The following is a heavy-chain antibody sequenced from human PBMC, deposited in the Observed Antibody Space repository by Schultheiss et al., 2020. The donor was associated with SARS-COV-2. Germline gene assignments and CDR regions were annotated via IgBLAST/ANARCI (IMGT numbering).Heavy chain of an antibody. D-gene: IGHD3-10*01. CDR2: IYYSGST. J-gene: IGHJ6*02. CDR3: AREHRSSGKLNYGMDV. Sequence: SQTLSLTCTVSGGSISSHYWSWMRQPPGKGLEWIGYIYYSGSTNYNPSLKSRVTISVDTSKNQFSLKLSSVTAADTAVYYCAREHRSSGKLNYGMDVWGQGTTVTVSS. V-gene: IGHV4-59*11. CDR1: GGSISSHY.